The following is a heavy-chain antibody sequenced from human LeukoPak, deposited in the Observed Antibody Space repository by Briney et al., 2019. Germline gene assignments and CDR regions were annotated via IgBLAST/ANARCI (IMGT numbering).Heavy chain of an antibody. J-gene: IGHJ4*02. D-gene: IGHD3-10*01. Sequence: ASVKVSCKASGYTFTSYYIHWVRQAPGQGLEWVGIINPSGGSTSYAQKFQGRLTMIRDMSTSTVYMELSSLGSEDTAIYYCARDRQLLWFGESPTGYFDYWGQGTLVTVSS. CDR2: INPSGGST. CDR3: ARDRQLLWFGESPTGYFDY. CDR1: GYTFTSYY. V-gene: IGHV1-46*01.